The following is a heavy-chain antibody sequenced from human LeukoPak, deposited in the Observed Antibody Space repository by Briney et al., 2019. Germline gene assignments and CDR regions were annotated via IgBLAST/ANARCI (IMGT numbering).Heavy chain of an antibody. J-gene: IGHJ5*02. CDR1: GYTFTGYY. CDR3: ARGAPSLGRYGGANWFDP. V-gene: IGHV1-2*02. D-gene: IGHD6-19*01. CDR2: INPDSGGT. Sequence: GASVKVSCKASGYTFTGYYLHWVRQAPGQGLEWMGWINPDSGGTNYAQKFQGTVTMTRDTSISTAYMELSSLRSDDTAVYYCARGAPSLGRYGGANWFDPWGQGTLVTVSS.